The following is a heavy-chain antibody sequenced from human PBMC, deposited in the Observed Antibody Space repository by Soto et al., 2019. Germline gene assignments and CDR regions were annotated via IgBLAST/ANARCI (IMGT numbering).Heavy chain of an antibody. V-gene: IGHV4-59*01. Sequence: SETLSLTCTVSGGSISSYYWSWIRQPPGKGLEWIGYIYYSGSTNYNPSLKSRVTISVDTSKNQFSLKLSSVTAADTAVYYCARVSWITGYYGLYYFYYWGQGTLVTVSS. CDR3: ARVSWITGYYGLYYFYY. CDR2: IYYSGST. J-gene: IGHJ4*02. D-gene: IGHD3-9*01. CDR1: GGSISSYY.